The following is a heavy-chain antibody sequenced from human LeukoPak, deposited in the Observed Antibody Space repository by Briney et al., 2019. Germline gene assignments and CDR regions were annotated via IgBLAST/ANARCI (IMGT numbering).Heavy chain of an antibody. V-gene: IGHV1-8*02. CDR2: MNPNSGNT. Sequence: ASVKVSCKASGYTFTNYYMHWVRQATGQGLEWMGWMNPNSGNTGYAQKFQGRVTMTRNTSISTAYMELSSLRSEDTAVYYCARGANYYDFWSGYYMGSGNYYGMDVWGQGTTVTVSS. CDR3: ARGANYYDFWSGYYMGSGNYYGMDV. J-gene: IGHJ6*02. D-gene: IGHD3-3*01. CDR1: GYTFTNYY.